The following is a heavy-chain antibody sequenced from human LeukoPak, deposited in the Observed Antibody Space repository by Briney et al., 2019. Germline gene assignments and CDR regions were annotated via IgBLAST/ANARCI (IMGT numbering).Heavy chain of an antibody. CDR3: ARAEPSCSSTSCYIAYFDY. Sequence: PGGSLRPSCAASGFTVSSNYMSWVRQAPGKGLEWVSVIYSGGSTYYADSVKGRFTISRDNSKNTLYLQMNSLGAEDTAVYYCARAEPSCSSTSCYIAYFDYWGQGTLVTVSS. D-gene: IGHD2-2*02. J-gene: IGHJ4*02. CDR1: GFTVSSNY. CDR2: IYSGGST. V-gene: IGHV3-66*02.